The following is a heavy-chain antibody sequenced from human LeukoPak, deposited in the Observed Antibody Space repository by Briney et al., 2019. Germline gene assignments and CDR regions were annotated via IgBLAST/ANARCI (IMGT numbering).Heavy chain of an antibody. J-gene: IGHJ4*02. CDR3: ARYYDSSGARQYYFDY. CDR1: GGTFSSYA. V-gene: IGHV1-69*04. CDR2: IIPILGIA. Sequence: GASVKVSCKASGGTFSSYAISWVRQAPGQGLEWMGRIIPILGIANYAQKFQGRVTITADKSTSTAYMELSRLRSDDTAVYYCARYYDSSGARQYYFDYWGQGTLVTVSS. D-gene: IGHD3-22*01.